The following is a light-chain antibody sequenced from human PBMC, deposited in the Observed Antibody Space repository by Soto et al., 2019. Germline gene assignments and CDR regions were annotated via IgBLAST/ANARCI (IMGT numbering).Light chain of an antibody. V-gene: IGKV1-39*01. CDR1: QTISSY. CDR2: AAF. Sequence: DIQMTQSPSSLSASVGDRVTITCRASQTISSYLNWYQQKPGKAPKLLIYAAFILQNGVPSRFSGSGSGTDFTLTISSLQPEDFASYYCQQSHSIPYTFGQGTKLEIK. CDR3: QQSHSIPYT. J-gene: IGKJ2*01.